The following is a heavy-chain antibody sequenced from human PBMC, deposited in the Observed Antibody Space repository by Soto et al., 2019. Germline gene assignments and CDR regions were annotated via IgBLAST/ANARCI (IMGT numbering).Heavy chain of an antibody. J-gene: IGHJ4*02. Sequence: KPSETLSLTCTVSGGSISSYYWSWIRQPPGKGLEWIGYIFYSGSTNYNPSLKSRVTISVDTSKNQFSLKLSSVTAADTAVYYCERRYSSSLDFWGQGTLVTVSS. CDR3: ERRYSSSLDF. CDR2: IFYSGST. CDR1: GGSISSYY. V-gene: IGHV4-59*08. D-gene: IGHD6-13*01.